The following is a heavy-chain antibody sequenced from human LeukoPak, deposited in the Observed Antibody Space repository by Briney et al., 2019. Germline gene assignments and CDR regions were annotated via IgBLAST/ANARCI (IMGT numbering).Heavy chain of an antibody. J-gene: IGHJ6*02. D-gene: IGHD2-2*01. CDR3: ARDQANFVVVPAAMPDYYYYGMDV. Sequence: KPSETLSLTCTVSGGSISSYYWSWIRQPAGKGLEWIGRIYTSGSTNYNPSLKSRVTMSVDTSKNQFSLKLSSVTAADTAVYYCARDQANFVVVPAAMPDYYYYGMDVWGQGTTVTVSS. V-gene: IGHV4-4*07. CDR1: GGSISSYY. CDR2: IYTSGST.